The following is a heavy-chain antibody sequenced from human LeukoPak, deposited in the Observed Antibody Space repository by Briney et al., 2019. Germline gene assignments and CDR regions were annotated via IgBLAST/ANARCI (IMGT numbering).Heavy chain of an antibody. CDR3: ARGGGSSWYPNWFDP. V-gene: IGHV4-34*01. CDR2: INHSGST. Sequence: SETRSLTCAVYGGSFSGYYWSWIRQPPGKGLEWIGEINHSGSTNYNPSLKSRVTISVDTSKNQFSLKLSSVTAADTAVYYCARGGGSSWYPNWFDPWGQGTLVTVSS. D-gene: IGHD6-13*01. J-gene: IGHJ5*02. CDR1: GGSFSGYY.